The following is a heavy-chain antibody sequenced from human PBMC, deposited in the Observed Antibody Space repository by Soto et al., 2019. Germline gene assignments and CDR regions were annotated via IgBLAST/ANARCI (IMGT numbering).Heavy chain of an antibody. CDR2: ISYDGTNK. CDR1: GFTFSSYG. Sequence: PGGSLRLSCAASGFTFSSYGMHWVRPAPGKGLEWVALISYDGTNKYYAVSVKSRITINPDTSNNQLSLQLNSVTPDDTAVYYCARLIGNSWLDSWGQGTLVTDSS. D-gene: IGHD2-8*01. V-gene: IGHV3-30*03. CDR3: ARLIGNSWLDS. J-gene: IGHJ5*01.